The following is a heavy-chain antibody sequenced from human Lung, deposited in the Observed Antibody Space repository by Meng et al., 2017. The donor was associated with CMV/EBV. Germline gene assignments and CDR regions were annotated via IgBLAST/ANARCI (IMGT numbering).Heavy chain of an antibody. Sequence: SQTXSLTXAVYGGSFSGYYWSWIRQPPGKGLEWIGEINHSGSTNYNPSLKSRVTISVDTSKNQFSLKLSSVTAADTAVYYCAREGITGTTGVDPWGQGTLVTVSS. CDR3: AREGITGTTGVDP. CDR1: GGSFSGYY. CDR2: INHSGST. J-gene: IGHJ5*02. V-gene: IGHV4-34*01. D-gene: IGHD1-7*01.